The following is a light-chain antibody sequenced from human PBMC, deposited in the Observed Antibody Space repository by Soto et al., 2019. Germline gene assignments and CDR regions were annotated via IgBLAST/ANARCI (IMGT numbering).Light chain of an antibody. CDR3: QQFSSYPLT. Sequence: DIQMTQSPSTLSASVGDRVTITCRASQSISSWLAWYHQKPGKPPNVLIYKGSSLESRVPDRVRGGGSGTDFTLTISRLEPEDFAVYYCQQFSSYPLTFGGGTKVDIK. V-gene: IGKV1-5*03. J-gene: IGKJ4*01. CDR2: KGS. CDR1: QSISSW.